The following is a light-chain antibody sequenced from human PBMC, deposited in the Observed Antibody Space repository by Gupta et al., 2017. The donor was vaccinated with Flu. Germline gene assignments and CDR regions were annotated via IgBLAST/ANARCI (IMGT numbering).Light chain of an antibody. CDR3: SSYTSSSTLEGV. CDR2: EVS. J-gene: IGLJ2*01. V-gene: IGLV2-14*01. CDR1: SSDVGGYNY. Sequence: QSALTQPASVSGSPGQSLTLSCTGTSSDVGGYNYVSWYQQHPGKAPKLMIYEVSNRPSGVSNRFSGSKSGNTAPLTISGLQAEDEADYYCSSYTSSSTLEGVFGGGTKLTVL.